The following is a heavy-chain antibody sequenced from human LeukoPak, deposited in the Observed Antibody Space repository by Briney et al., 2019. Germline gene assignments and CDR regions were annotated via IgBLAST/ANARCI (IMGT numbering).Heavy chain of an antibody. D-gene: IGHD6-19*01. Sequence: PGGSLRLSCAASGFTFSSYSMNWVRQAPGKGLEWVSSISSSSSYIYYADSVKGRFTISRDNAKNSLYLQMNSLRAEDTAVYYCARTCKEYSSGWPLDYWGQGPLVTVSS. CDR1: GFTFSSYS. V-gene: IGHV3-21*01. CDR3: ARTCKEYSSGWPLDY. CDR2: ISSSSSYI. J-gene: IGHJ4*02.